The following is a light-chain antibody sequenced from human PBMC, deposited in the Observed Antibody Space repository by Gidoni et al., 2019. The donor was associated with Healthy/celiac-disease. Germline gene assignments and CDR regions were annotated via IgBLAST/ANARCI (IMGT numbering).Light chain of an antibody. V-gene: IGKV3-11*01. CDR1: QSFSSY. Sequence: EFVLTQSPATLSLPPGERATLSCRASQSFSSYLAWYQQKPGQAPRLLIYDASNRATGIPARFSGSGSGTDFTLTISSLEPEDFAVYYCQQRSNWVTFXXXTKVEIK. J-gene: IGKJ1*01. CDR2: DAS. CDR3: QQRSNWVT.